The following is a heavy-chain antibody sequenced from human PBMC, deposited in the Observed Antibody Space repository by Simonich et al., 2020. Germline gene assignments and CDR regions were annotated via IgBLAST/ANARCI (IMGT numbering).Heavy chain of an antibody. V-gene: IGHV1-2*02. D-gene: IGHD2-2*01. J-gene: IGHJ3*02. Sequence: QVQLVQSGAEVKKPGASVKVSCKASGYTFTGYYMHWLRQAPGQGFGWKGWINPNRGGKNYEKTLQGRGTMTRDTSISTAYMELSRLRSDDTAVYYCARDPVVPAAIRNAFDIWGQGTMVTVSS. CDR1: GYTFTGYY. CDR3: ARDPVVPAAIRNAFDI. CDR2: INPNRGGK.